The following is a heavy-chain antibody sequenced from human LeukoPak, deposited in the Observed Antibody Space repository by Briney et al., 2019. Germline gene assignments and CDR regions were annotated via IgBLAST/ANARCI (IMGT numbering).Heavy chain of an antibody. CDR3: ARGGVATHEDY. CDR1: GGSISSYY. V-gene: IGHV4-59*01. Sequence: PSETLSLTCTVSGGSISSYYWSWIRQPPGKGLEWIGYIYYSGSTNYNPSLKSRVTISVDTSKNQFSLKLSSVTAADTAVYYCARGGVATHEDYWGQGTLVTVSS. CDR2: IYYSGST. J-gene: IGHJ4*02. D-gene: IGHD5-12*01.